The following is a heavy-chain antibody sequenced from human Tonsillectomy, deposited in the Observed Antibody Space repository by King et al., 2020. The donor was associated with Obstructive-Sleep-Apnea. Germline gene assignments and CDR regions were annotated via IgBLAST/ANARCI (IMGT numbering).Heavy chain of an antibody. Sequence: TLKESGPTLVKPTQTLTLTCTLSGSSLSTSGVGVGWIRQPPGKALEWLAVIYWNDDKVYRSSLKRRLTISKDTSKKQVVLTMTNVDPVDTATYYCAQSYSGGWYQNSFDYWGQGTLVTVSS. J-gene: IGHJ4*02. CDR1: GSSLSTSGVG. CDR2: IYWNDDK. D-gene: IGHD6-19*01. V-gene: IGHV2-5*01. CDR3: AQSYSGGWYQNSFDY.